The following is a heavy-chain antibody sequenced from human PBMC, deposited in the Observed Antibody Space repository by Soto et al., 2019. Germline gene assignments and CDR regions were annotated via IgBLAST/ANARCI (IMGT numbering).Heavy chain of an antibody. CDR3: ATERWEDAFDI. CDR2: MNPNSGNT. CDR1: GYTFTSYD. D-gene: IGHD1-26*01. J-gene: IGHJ3*02. Sequence: ASVKVSCKASGYTFTSYDITWVRHATGQGLEWMGWMNPNSGNTGYAQKFQGRVTMTRNTSIGTAYMELSSLRSEDTAVYYCATERWEDAFDIWGQGTMVTVSS. V-gene: IGHV1-8*01.